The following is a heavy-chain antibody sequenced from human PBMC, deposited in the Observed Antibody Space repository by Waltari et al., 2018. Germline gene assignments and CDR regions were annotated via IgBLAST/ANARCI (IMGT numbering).Heavy chain of an antibody. CDR3: ARGGWSTLDS. J-gene: IGHJ4*02. CDR1: Y. CDR2: MATSGDT. V-gene: IGHV3-53*01. Sequence: YFSGVRQASGKGLEFISVMATSGDTFSADSVRGRFTISRDILKNTIYLQMNSLNVEDTAVYFCARGGWSTLDSWGPGTRVTVSS. D-gene: IGHD2-15*01.